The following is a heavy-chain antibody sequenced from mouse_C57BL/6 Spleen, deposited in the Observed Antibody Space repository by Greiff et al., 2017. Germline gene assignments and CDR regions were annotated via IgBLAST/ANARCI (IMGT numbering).Heavy chain of an antibody. V-gene: IGHV1-76*01. CDR1: GYTFTDYY. J-gene: IGHJ3*01. CDR2: IYPGSGNT. CDR3: ARGGGYDGFAY. Sequence: QLQQSGAELVRPGASVKLSCKASGYTFTDYYINWVKQRPGQGLEWIARIYPGSGNTYYNEKFKGKATLTAEKSSSTAYMQLSSLTSEDSAVYFCARGGGYDGFAYWGQGTLVTVSA. D-gene: IGHD2-2*01.